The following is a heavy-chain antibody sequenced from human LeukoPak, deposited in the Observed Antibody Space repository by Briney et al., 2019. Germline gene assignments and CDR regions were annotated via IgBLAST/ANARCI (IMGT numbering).Heavy chain of an antibody. Sequence: ASVKVSCKASGYTFTSYYMHWVRQAPGQGLEWMGIINPSGDSTRYAQKFQGRVTMTRDTSTSTVYMELSSLRSEDTAVYYCARDGNYYDSSGYYYFDHWGQGTLVTVSS. CDR1: GYTFTSYY. CDR2: INPSGDST. D-gene: IGHD3-22*01. V-gene: IGHV1-46*01. J-gene: IGHJ4*02. CDR3: ARDGNYYDSSGYYYFDH.